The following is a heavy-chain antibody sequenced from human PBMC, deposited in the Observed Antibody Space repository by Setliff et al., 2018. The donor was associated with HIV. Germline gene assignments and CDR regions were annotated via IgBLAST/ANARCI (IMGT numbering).Heavy chain of an antibody. D-gene: IGHD6-19*01. CDR3: ARDYAEYSSGSNWFDP. J-gene: IGHJ5*02. CDR2: IYYSGGT. V-gene: IGHV4-31*03. Sequence: SETLSLTCTVSGGSISSGGYYWSWIRQHPGKGLEWIGYIYYSGGTYYNPSLKSRVTISVDTSKNQFSLKLSSVTAAGTAVYYCARDYAEYSSGSNWFDPWGQGTLVTVSS. CDR1: GGSISSGGYY.